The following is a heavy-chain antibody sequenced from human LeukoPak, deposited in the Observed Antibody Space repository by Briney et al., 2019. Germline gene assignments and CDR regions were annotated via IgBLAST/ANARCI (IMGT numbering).Heavy chain of an antibody. CDR1: GGSISSYY. Sequence: PSETLSLTCTVSGGSISSYYWSWIRQPAGKGLEWIGRIYTSGSTNYNPSLKSRVTISVDTSKNQFSLKLSSVTAADTAVYYCARHIGCSGGSCYSFTFDYWGQGTLVTVSS. V-gene: IGHV4-4*07. CDR3: ARHIGCSGGSCYSFTFDY. D-gene: IGHD2-15*01. J-gene: IGHJ4*02. CDR2: IYTSGST.